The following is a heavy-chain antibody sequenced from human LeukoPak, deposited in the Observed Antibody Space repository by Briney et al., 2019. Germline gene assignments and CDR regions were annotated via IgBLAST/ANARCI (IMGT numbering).Heavy chain of an antibody. CDR3: ARLRGYSYGYGDY. D-gene: IGHD5-18*01. Sequence: AGGTLRLSCAASGFTFSSYSMNWVRQAPGKGLEWVSCISSSGNTIDCADPVKGRFTISRDNAKNSLYLQMVSLRAEDTAVYYCARLRGYSYGYGDYWGQGTLVSVSS. J-gene: IGHJ4*02. CDR2: ISSSGNTI. V-gene: IGHV3-48*04. CDR1: GFTFSSYS.